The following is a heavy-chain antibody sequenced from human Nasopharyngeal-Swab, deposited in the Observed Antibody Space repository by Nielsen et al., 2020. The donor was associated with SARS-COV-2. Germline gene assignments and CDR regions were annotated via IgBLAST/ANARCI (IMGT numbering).Heavy chain of an antibody. D-gene: IGHD3-9*01. V-gene: IGHV4-39*07. CDR1: GGSISSSSYY. CDR2: IYYSGST. J-gene: IGHJ5*02. Sequence: SETLSLTCTVSGGSISSSSYYWGWIRQPPGKGLEWIGSIYYSGSTYYNPSLKSRVTISVDTSKNQFSLKLSSVTAADTAVYYCARVGGYYDILEGPWGRGTLVTVSS. CDR3: ARVGGYYDILEGP.